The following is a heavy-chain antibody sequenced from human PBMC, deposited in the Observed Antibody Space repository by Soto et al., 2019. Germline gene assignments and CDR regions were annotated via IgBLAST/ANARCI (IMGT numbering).Heavy chain of an antibody. D-gene: IGHD6-19*01. CDR1: GAPINSGQFY. V-gene: IGHV4-30-4*01. CDR2: VSSRGNT. J-gene: IGHJ4*02. CDR3: AREGGTGFSLFDY. Sequence: QVQLQESGPGLVKPSQTLSLTCTVSGAPINSGQFYWSWIRQQPGRGLEWIGFVSSRGNTYYNPYLKRRVIIPLDTSKNQFSLQLLSVTPADTAVYFCAREGGTGFSLFDYWGRGTLVTVSS.